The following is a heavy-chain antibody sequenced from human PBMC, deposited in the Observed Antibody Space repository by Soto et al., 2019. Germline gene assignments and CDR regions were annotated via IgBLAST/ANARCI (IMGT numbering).Heavy chain of an antibody. CDR2: IWFDGSSK. V-gene: IGHV3-33*01. J-gene: IGHJ4*02. Sequence: GGSMRLSCAGSGVIFNSYSMNGVRQAPGKGLEWVAVIWFDGSSKYYADSVKGRFTISRDNSKNTVDLQMHSLRAEDTSAYYCVGGVDYYEYWGQGILVTVSS. D-gene: IGHD3-16*01. CDR1: GVIFNSYS. CDR3: VGGVDYYEY.